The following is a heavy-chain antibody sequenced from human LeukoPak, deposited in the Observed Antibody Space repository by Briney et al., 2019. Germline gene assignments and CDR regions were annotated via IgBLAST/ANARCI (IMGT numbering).Heavy chain of an antibody. CDR2: FDPEDGET. J-gene: IGHJ5*02. Sequence: ASVKVSCKVSGYTLTELSMHWVRQAPGKGLEWMGGFDPEDGETIYAQKFQGRVTMIEDTSTDTAYMELSSLRSEDTAVYYCAIQPTLGYCSSTSCPNWFDPWGQGTLVTVSS. D-gene: IGHD2-2*01. V-gene: IGHV1-24*01. CDR1: GYTLTELS. CDR3: AIQPTLGYCSSTSCPNWFDP.